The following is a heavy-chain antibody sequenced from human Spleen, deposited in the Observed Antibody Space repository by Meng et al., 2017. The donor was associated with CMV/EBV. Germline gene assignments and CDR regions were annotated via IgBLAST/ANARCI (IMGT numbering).Heavy chain of an antibody. J-gene: IGHJ6*02. Sequence: GGSLRLSCAASGFTFSNYAMRWVRQAPGKGLEWVAVISDDGNKRNFGNSVKGRFTISRDNSRNTLYLQINSLRGDDTAVYYCAREGDVLRFLEWPMGAMDVWGQGTAVTVSS. CDR2: ISDDGNKR. V-gene: IGHV3-30*04. CDR3: AREGDVLRFLEWPMGAMDV. D-gene: IGHD3-3*01. CDR1: GFTFSNYA.